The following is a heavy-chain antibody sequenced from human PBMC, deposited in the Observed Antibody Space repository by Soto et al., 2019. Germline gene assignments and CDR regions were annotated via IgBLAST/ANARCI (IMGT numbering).Heavy chain of an antibody. CDR1: GFTVSDYH. D-gene: IGHD3-3*01. CDR2: INDSGDTI. J-gene: IGHJ3*02. CDR3: ARDPHGCLELSSVFAFGI. V-gene: IGHV3-11*01. Sequence: QGQLVQSGGGLVKPGGSLRLSCAASGFTVSDYHMIWIRQAPGKGLEWVSYINDSGDTIYYLASLKGRITISRDNAKNSLFLQMNRLRAEDTAVYYCARDPHGCLELSSVFAFGIWGQGTMVTV.